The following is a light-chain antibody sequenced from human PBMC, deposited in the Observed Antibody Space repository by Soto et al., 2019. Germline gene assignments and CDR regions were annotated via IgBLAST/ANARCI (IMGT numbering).Light chain of an antibody. CDR1: SSDVGGYNY. CDR2: EVS. V-gene: IGLV2-14*01. Sequence: QSVLTQPASVSGSPGQSITISCTGTSSDVGGYNYVSWYQQHPGNAPKLMIYEVSNRPSGVSNRFSGSKSGNTASLTISGLQAEDEADYYCSSYTRSSTYVFGTGTKLTVL. CDR3: SSYTRSSTYV. J-gene: IGLJ1*01.